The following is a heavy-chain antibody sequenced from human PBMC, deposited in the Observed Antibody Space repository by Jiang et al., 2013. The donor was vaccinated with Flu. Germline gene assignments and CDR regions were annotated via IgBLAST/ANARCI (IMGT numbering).Heavy chain of an antibody. CDR1: GFTFGDYA. CDR3: TRAYMVRGVMNWFDP. J-gene: IGHJ5*02. D-gene: IGHD3-10*01. CDR2: IRSKAYGGTT. Sequence: VQLVESGGGLVQPGRSLRLSCTASGFTFGDYAMSWFRQAPGKGLEWVGFIRSKAYGGTTEYAASVKGRFTISRDDSKSIAYLQMNSLKTEDTAVYYCTRAYMVRGVMNWFDPWGQGTLVTVSS. V-gene: IGHV3-49*03.